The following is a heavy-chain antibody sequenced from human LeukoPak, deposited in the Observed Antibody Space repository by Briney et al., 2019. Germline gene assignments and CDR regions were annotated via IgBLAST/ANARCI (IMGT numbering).Heavy chain of an antibody. V-gene: IGHV4-59*01. CDR1: GGSISNYY. J-gene: IGHJ5*02. CDR2: VYYSGST. D-gene: IGHD3-9*01. CDR3: ARGGDILTGYLNWFDP. Sequence: SETLSLTCTLSGGSISNYYWNWIRQTPGKGLEWIGNVYYSGSTNYNPSLKSRVTISVDTSKNQFSLKLSSVTAADTAVYYCARGGDILTGYLNWFDPWGQGTLVTVSS.